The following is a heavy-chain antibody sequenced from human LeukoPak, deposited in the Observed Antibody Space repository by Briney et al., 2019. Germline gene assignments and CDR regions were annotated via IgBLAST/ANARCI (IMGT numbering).Heavy chain of an antibody. J-gene: IGHJ4*02. V-gene: IGHV1-18*01. Sequence: ASVKVSCKASGYTFTTYGINWVRQAPGQGLEWMGWISAYNGNTNYAQKLQDRVTMTTDTSTNTAYMELRSLRSDDTAVYYCARGGGAAAGNNLWCFDYWGQGTLVTVSS. CDR1: GYTFTTYG. CDR3: ARGGGAAAGNNLWCFDY. D-gene: IGHD6-13*01. CDR2: ISAYNGNT.